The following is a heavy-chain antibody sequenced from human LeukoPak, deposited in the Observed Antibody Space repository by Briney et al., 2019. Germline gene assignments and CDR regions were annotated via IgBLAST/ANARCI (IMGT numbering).Heavy chain of an antibody. CDR3: ATSRGSRAPPFDY. V-gene: IGHV1-2*02. Sequence: GASVKVSCKASGYTFSGYYLHWVRQAPGQGLEWMGWINPNSGGTNYAQKLQGRVTMTTDTSTSTAYMELRSLRSDDTAVYYCATSRGSRAPPFDYWGQGTLVTVSS. J-gene: IGHJ4*02. CDR1: GYTFSGYY. D-gene: IGHD1-26*01. CDR2: INPNSGGT.